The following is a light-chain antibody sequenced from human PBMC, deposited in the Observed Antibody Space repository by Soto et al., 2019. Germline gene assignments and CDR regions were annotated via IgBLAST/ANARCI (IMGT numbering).Light chain of an antibody. CDR3: SSYGGPNNSNYV. CDR1: SSDVGAYNY. J-gene: IGLJ1*01. V-gene: IGLV2-8*01. Sequence: QSALTQPPSASGSHGQSVTISCTGTSSDVGAYNYVSWYQQHPGKAPKLMISEVNKRPSGVPDRFSGSKSGNTASLTVSGLQPEDEADYYCSSYGGPNNSNYVFGTGTKVTVL. CDR2: EVN.